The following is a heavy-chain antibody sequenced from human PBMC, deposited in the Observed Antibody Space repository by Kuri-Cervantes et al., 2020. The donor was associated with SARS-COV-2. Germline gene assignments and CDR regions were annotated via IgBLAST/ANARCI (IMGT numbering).Heavy chain of an antibody. J-gene: IGHJ3*02. D-gene: IGHD2-2*01. V-gene: IGHV5-51*01. CDR2: IYPGDSDT. CDR3: ARPLVSAVEKLVPDAFDI. Sequence: GESLKISCKGSGYSFTSYWIGWVRQMPGKGLEWMGIIYPGDSDTRYSPSFQGQVTISADKSISTAYLQWSSLKASDTAMYYCARPLVSAVEKLVPDAFDIWGQGTMVTVSS. CDR1: GYSFTSYW.